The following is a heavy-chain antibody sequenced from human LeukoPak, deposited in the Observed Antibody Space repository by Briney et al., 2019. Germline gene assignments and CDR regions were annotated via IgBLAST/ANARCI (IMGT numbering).Heavy chain of an antibody. CDR3: ARAGRWGYFIGYYFDY. D-gene: IGHD2-21*01. J-gene: IGHJ4*02. CDR2: INWNGGST. V-gene: IGHV3-20*04. Sequence: GGSLRLSCAASGFTFNDYGMSWVRQAPRKGLEWVSGINWNGGSTGYADSVKGRFTISRDNAKNSLYLQMNSLRAEDTALYYCARAGRWGYFIGYYFDYWGQGTLVTVSS. CDR1: GFTFNDYG.